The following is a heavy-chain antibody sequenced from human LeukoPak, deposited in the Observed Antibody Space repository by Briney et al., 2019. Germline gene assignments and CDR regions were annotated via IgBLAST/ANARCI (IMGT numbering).Heavy chain of an antibody. D-gene: IGHD6-19*01. CDR3: ARDVRYASGWSTPES. CDR1: GGSIMNHY. V-gene: IGHV4-4*07. CDR2: IYSSGSA. Sequence: PSETLSLTCTVYGGSIMNHYWSWIRQPAGKGLEWIGRIYSSGSANYSPSLKNRVSMSIDTSNNHFSLNLTSVTAADTALYFCARDVRYASGWSTPESWGQGTLVTVSS. J-gene: IGHJ5*02.